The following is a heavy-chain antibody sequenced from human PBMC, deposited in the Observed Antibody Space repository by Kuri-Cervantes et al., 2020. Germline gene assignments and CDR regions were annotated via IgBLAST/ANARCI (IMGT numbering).Heavy chain of an antibody. CDR1: GYTFTYRY. CDR3: ARRYDHYDSSGYSV. CDR2: TNPSSGGA. J-gene: IGHJ4*02. Sequence: ASVKVSCKASGYTFTYRYLHWVRQAPGQALEWMGWTNPSSGGAKLAQKFQDRVTMTRDMSTNTAYMELSSLTSDDTAVYYCARRYDHYDSSGYSVWGQGTLVTVSS. D-gene: IGHD3-22*01. V-gene: IGHV1-2*02.